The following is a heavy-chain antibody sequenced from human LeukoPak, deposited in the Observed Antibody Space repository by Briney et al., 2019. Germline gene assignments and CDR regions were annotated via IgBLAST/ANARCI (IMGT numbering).Heavy chain of an antibody. V-gene: IGHV4-59*01. CDR3: ARVDSSGYDTRGWFDP. J-gene: IGHJ5*02. CDR1: GGSISSYY. Sequence: SETLSLTCTVSGGSISSYYWSWIRQPPGKGLERIGYIYYTGSTNYNPSLKSRVTISVDTSKNQFSLKLSSVTAADTAVYHCARVDSSGYDTRGWFDPWGQGTLVTVSS. D-gene: IGHD5-12*01. CDR2: IYYTGST.